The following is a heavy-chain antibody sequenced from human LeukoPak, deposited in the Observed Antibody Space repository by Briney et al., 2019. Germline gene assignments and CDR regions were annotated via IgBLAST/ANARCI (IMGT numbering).Heavy chain of an antibody. CDR2: IYYSGST. CDR1: GGSIGSSSYY. CDR3: ARLRSDWNRFDD. Sequence: SETLSLTCTVSGGSIGSSSYYWGWIRQPPGKGLEWIGTIYYSGSTYYNPSLKSRVTISIDTSKNQFSLKLSSVTAADTAVYYCARLRSDWNRFDDWGQGTVVTVSS. V-gene: IGHV4-39*01. D-gene: IGHD1-1*01. J-gene: IGHJ4*02.